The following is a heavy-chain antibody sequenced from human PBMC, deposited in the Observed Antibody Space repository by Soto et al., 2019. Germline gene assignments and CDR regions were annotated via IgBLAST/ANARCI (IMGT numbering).Heavy chain of an antibody. V-gene: IGHV1-18*01. CDR2: ISAYNANT. Sequence: QVQLVQSGAEVKKPGASVKVSCKASGYTFTSYGISWVRQAPGQGVEWMGWISAYNANTTYAQKLQGRVTMTTDTSTSSAYMELRSLRSDDTAVYYGERSGVWYGLPDWGQVTLVTFSS. CDR3: ERSGVWYGLPD. J-gene: IGHJ4*02. CDR1: GYTFTSYG. D-gene: IGHD3-10*01.